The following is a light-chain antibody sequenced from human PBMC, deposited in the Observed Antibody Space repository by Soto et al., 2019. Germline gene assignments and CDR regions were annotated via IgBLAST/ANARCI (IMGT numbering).Light chain of an antibody. CDR1: QSVSSSY. V-gene: IGKV3-20*01. J-gene: IGKJ3*01. CDR2: GAS. CDR3: KQYGSSPGFT. Sequence: EIVLTQSPGTLSLSPGERATLSCRASQSVSSSYLAWYQQKPGQATRLLIYGASSRATGIPHRFSGSGSGTDFTLTISRLVPAEFAVDYCKQYGSSPGFTFGPGTEVDIK.